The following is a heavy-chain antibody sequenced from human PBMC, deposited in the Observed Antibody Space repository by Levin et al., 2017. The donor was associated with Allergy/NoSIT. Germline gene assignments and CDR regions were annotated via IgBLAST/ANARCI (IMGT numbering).Heavy chain of an antibody. CDR3: ARWRSGYYVLNWFDP. V-gene: IGHV4-34*01. CDR2: INHSGST. CDR1: GGSFSGYY. D-gene: IGHD3-3*01. J-gene: IGHJ5*02. Sequence: SETLSLTCAVYGGSFSGYYWSWIRQPPGKGLEWIGEINHSGSTNYNPSLKSRVTISVDTSKNQFSLKLSSVTAADTAVYYCARWRSGYYVLNWFDPWGQGTLVTVSS.